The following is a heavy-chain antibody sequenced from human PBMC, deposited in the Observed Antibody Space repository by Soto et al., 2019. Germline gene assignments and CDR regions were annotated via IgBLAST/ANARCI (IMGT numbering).Heavy chain of an antibody. CDR2: IIPIFGTA. D-gene: IGHD5-12*01. CDR1: GGTFSSYA. J-gene: IGHJ3*02. CDR3: ASVRVATITGNDAFDI. V-gene: IGHV1-69*12. Sequence: QVQLVQSGAEVKKPGSSVKVSCKASGGTFSSYAISWVRQAPGQGLEWMGGIIPIFGTANYAQKFQGRVTITADESTSTAYMELSSLRSEDTAVYYCASVRVATITGNDAFDIWGQGTMVTVSS.